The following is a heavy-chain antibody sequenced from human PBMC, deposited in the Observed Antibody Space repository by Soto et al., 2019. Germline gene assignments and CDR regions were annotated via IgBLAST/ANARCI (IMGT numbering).Heavy chain of an antibody. J-gene: IGHJ4*02. Sequence: KESGPTLMRPTQTLALTCTFSGFSFTTRGVGVAWIRQPPGKTLEWLAVIYWDNDRRYRPSLTDRLSITKDTSTNQVVFTMTNMDPVDTGTYYCAHLVPGPLSFAYWGQGALVTVSS. V-gene: IGHV2-5*02. D-gene: IGHD2-21*01. CDR3: AHLVPGPLSFAY. CDR1: GFSFTTRGVG. CDR2: IYWDNDR.